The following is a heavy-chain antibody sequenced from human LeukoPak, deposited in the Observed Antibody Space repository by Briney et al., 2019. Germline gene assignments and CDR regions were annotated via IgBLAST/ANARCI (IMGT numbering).Heavy chain of an antibody. Sequence: SETLSLTCTVSGGSISSYYWSWIRHPPEKGREWIGYIYYSGSTNYNPSLKSRVTISVDTSKNQFSLKLSSVTAADAAVYYCARGGVDMIVDYWGQGTLVTVSS. V-gene: IGHV4-59*01. D-gene: IGHD3-22*01. J-gene: IGHJ4*02. CDR3: ARGGVDMIVDY. CDR1: GGSISSYY. CDR2: IYYSGST.